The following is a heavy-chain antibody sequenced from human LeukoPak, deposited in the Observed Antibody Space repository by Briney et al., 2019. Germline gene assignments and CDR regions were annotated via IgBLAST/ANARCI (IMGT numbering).Heavy chain of an antibody. D-gene: IGHD4-23*01. V-gene: IGHV3-30*03. CDR2: ISYDGSNK. CDR3: APSRDYGGHQLDY. Sequence: LPGRSLRLSCAASGFTFSSYGMHWVRQAPGKGLEWVAVISYDGSNKYYADSVKGRFTISRDNSKNTLYLQMNSLRAEDTAVYYCAPSRDYGGHQLDYWGQGTLVTVSS. J-gene: IGHJ4*02. CDR1: GFTFSSYG.